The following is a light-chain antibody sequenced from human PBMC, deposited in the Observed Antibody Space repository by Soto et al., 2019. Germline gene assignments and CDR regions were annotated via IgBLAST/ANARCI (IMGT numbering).Light chain of an antibody. Sequence: DIQMTQSPSSLSASVGDRVTITCQASQDISNYLNWYQQKPGKAPKLLIYDASNLETGVPSRFSGSRSGTDFTFNISRLQPEDIATYYCQQYDNLPLTFGGGTKVEIK. CDR3: QQYDNLPLT. V-gene: IGKV1-33*01. CDR2: DAS. CDR1: QDISNY. J-gene: IGKJ4*01.